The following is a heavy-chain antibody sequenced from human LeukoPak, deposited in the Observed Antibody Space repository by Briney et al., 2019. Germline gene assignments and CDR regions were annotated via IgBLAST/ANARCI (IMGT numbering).Heavy chain of an antibody. CDR3: AKGGIVGATKQSL. J-gene: IGHJ4*02. V-gene: IGHV3-23*01. CDR2: ISGNAATT. Sequence: GGSLRLSCVASGFSFSTYGMSWVRQAPGKGLECVSGISGNAATTYYADSVKGRFTISRENSKNTLYLQMDSLRAEDTAVYYCAKGGIVGATKQSLWGQGTLVTVSS. D-gene: IGHD1-26*01. CDR1: GFSFSTYG.